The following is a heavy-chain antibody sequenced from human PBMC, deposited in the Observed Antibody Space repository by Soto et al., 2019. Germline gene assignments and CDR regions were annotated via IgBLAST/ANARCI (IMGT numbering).Heavy chain of an antibody. Sequence: SETLSLTCTVSGGSIRSYYWSWIRQPPGKGLEWIRYIYYSGSTYYNPSLKSRVTISVDTSKNQFSLKLSSVTAADTAVYYCAREGDIVLVPAKRPYYYYGMDVWGQGTTVT. CDR3: AREGDIVLVPAKRPYYYYGMDV. V-gene: IGHV4-59*12. D-gene: IGHD2-2*01. CDR2: IYYSGST. J-gene: IGHJ6*02. CDR1: GGSIRSYY.